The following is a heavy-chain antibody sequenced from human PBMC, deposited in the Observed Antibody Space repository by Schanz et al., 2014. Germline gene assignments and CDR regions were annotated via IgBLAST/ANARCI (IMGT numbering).Heavy chain of an antibody. CDR3: VKEGTVVSGYPRDH. Sequence: QVQLVESGGGLVKPGGSLRLSCAASGFTFTDYYISWIRQAPGMGLEWVSYISHNTFYTDYADSVKGRFTISRDNSRNTLYLQMSRLRAEDTAVYYCVKEGTVVSGYPRDHWGQGTLVTVSS. V-gene: IGHV3-11*05. D-gene: IGHD2-2*01. CDR1: GFTFTDYY. CDR2: ISHNTFYT. J-gene: IGHJ4*02.